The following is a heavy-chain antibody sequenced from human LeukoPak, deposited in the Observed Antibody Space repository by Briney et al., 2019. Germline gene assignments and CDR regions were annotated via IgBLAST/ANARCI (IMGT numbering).Heavy chain of an antibody. CDR2: IYYSGST. V-gene: IGHV4-39*01. D-gene: IGHD3-9*01. CDR3: ARPSLRYFDWLPPEFDY. Sequence: SETLSLTCTVSGGSISSSSYYWGWIRQPPGKGLEWIGSIYYSGSTYYNPSLKSRVTISVDTSKNQFSLKLSSVTAADTAVYYCARPSLRYFDWLPPEFDYWGQGTLVTVSS. J-gene: IGHJ4*02. CDR1: GGSISSSSYY.